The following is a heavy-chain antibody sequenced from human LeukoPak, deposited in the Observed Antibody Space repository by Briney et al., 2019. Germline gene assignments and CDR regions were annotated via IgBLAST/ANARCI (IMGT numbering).Heavy chain of an antibody. D-gene: IGHD4-11*01. CDR2: LSQQGTQK. J-gene: IGHJ4*02. CDR3: VRDSPLRYSGSEAAY. Sequence: GGSLRLSCVASGFTFSQYWMAWVRQAPGRGLEWVAHLSQQGTQKHYVASVRGRFALARVNSDNSLFLQMDSLRAEDTGVYYCVRDSPLRYSGSEAAYWGQGTLVTVSS. V-gene: IGHV3-7*01. CDR1: GFTFSQYW.